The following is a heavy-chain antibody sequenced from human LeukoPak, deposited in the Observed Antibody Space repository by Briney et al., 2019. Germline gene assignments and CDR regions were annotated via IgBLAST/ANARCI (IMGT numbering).Heavy chain of an antibody. D-gene: IGHD3-10*01. CDR2: ISYDGSNK. J-gene: IGHJ6*02. CDR1: GFTFSSYA. V-gene: IGHV3-30-3*01. Sequence: HPGGSLRLSCAASGFTFSSYAMHWVRQAPGKGLEWVAVISYDGSNKYYADSVKGRFTISRDNSKNTLYLQMNSLRAEDTAVYYCARSFSPFYGMDVWGQGTTVAVSS. CDR3: ARSFSPFYGMDV.